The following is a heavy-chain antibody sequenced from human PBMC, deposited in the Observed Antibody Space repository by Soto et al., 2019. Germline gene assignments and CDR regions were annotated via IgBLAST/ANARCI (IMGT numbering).Heavy chain of an antibody. D-gene: IGHD1-26*01. Sequence: DVQLVQSGGGLIQPGGSLRLSCAASGFTGSSNFMTWVRQAPGQGLEWVSVIYTNDDTYYAESVKGRFTISRDTSKYTLYLQMNSLRAEDTAIYYCATRVGPSGRYYFDYWGQGALVTVSS. J-gene: IGHJ4*02. CDR3: ATRVGPSGRYYFDY. V-gene: IGHV3-53*01. CDR2: IYTNDDT. CDR1: GFTGSSNF.